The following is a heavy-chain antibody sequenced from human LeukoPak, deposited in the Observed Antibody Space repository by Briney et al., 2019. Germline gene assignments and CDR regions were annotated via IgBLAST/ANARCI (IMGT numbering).Heavy chain of an antibody. D-gene: IGHD1-26*01. CDR2: IYSGGST. CDR1: GFTVSSSY. J-gene: IGHJ5*02. CDR3: ARSIVGATSWFDP. Sequence: PGGSLRLSCVASGFTVSSSYMSWVRRAPGKGREWVSVIYSGGSTYYADSVKGRFTISRDNSKNTLYLQMNSLRAEDTAVYYCARSIVGATSWFDPWGQGTLVTVSS. V-gene: IGHV3-53*01.